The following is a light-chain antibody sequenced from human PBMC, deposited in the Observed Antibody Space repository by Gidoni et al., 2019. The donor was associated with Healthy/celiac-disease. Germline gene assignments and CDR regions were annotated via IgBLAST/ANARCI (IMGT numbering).Light chain of an antibody. J-gene: IGKJ1*01. Sequence: DIQMNKSPSSLSASVGDRVTITCRASQSISSYLNWYQQKPGKAPKLLIYAASSLQSGVPSRFRGGGSGTYFTLPISSLQPEDFATYSCQQSYRTRTFGQGTKVEIK. CDR2: AAS. CDR1: QSISSY. V-gene: IGKV1-39*01. CDR3: QQSYRTRT.